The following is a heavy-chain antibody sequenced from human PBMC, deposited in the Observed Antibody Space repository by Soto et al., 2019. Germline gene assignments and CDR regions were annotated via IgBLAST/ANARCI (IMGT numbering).Heavy chain of an antibody. V-gene: IGHV3-23*01. CDR3: AKDWNPETGGFDP. CDR2: IGATDGRT. CDR1: GFTFSNYA. D-gene: IGHD1-1*01. J-gene: IGHJ5*02. Sequence: EVQLLESGGGSIQPGGSLRLSCAASGFTFSNYAMTWVRQAPGKGLEWVSGIGATDGRTYYAGSVKGRSTISRDNSKNMLYLQINSLRVEDTAMYYCAKDWNPETGGFDPWGQGTLVTVSS.